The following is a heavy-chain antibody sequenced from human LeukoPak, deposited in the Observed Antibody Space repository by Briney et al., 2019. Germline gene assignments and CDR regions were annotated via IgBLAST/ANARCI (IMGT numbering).Heavy chain of an antibody. CDR3: ARDRAMPTAPGYWFDP. Sequence: PSETLSLTCTVSGYSINSGYYWGWIRQPPGKGLEWIGNIFHSGSTYYNPSLKSRVTISVDTSKSQVSLKLSSVTAADTAVYYCARDRAMPTAPGYWFDPWGQGTLVTVSS. CDR2: IFHSGST. D-gene: IGHD2-2*01. V-gene: IGHV4-38-2*02. J-gene: IGHJ5*02. CDR1: GYSINSGYY.